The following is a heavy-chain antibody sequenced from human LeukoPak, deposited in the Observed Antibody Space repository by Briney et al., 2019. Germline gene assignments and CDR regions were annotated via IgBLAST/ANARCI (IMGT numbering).Heavy chain of an antibody. D-gene: IGHD3-22*01. V-gene: IGHV3-74*01. CDR3: ATPTDYYDSSGYYSLAFDI. Sequence: GGSLRLSCAASGFTFSSYWMHWVRRAPGKGLVWVSRINSDGSSTSYADSVKGRFTISRDNAKNTLYLQMNSLRAEDTAVYYCATPTDYYDSSGYYSLAFDIWGQGTMVTVSS. CDR1: GFTFSSYW. CDR2: INSDGSST. J-gene: IGHJ3*02.